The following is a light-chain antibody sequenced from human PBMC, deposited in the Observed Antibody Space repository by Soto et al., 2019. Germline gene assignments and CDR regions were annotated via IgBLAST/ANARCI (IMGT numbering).Light chain of an antibody. Sequence: DSQMTQSPSTLSASVGDRVPITCRPSQSISSWLAWYQQKPGKAPKPLIYDASSLESGFPSRFSGSGSGTEFTLTITSLQPDDFATYYCQQYNSYPWTVGQGTKVDIK. CDR1: QSISSW. J-gene: IGKJ1*01. V-gene: IGKV1-5*01. CDR2: DAS. CDR3: QQYNSYPWT.